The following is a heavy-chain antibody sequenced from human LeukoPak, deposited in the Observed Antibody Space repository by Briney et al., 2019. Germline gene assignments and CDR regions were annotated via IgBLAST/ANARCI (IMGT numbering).Heavy chain of an antibody. J-gene: IGHJ3*02. CDR3: ARDVDIVTTFAAFDI. CDR1: GFTFSDYY. D-gene: IGHD4-11*01. V-gene: IGHV3-11*04. CDR2: ISSSGSTI. Sequence: GGSLRLSCAASGFTFSDYYMSWIRQAPGKGLEWVSYISSSGSTIYYADSVKGRFTISRDNTKNSLYLQMNSLRAEDTAVYYCARDVDIVTTFAAFDIWGQGTMVTVSS.